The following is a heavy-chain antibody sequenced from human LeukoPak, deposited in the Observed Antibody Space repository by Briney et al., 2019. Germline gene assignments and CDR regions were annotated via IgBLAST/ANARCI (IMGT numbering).Heavy chain of an antibody. V-gene: IGHV3-30-3*01. D-gene: IGHD6-19*01. Sequence: PGRSLRLSCAASGFTFSSYAMHWVRQAPGKGLEWVAVISYDGSNKYYADSVKGRFTISRDNSKNTLYLQMNSLRAEDTAVYYCAREAVAHYWGQGTLVTVSS. CDR1: GFTFSSYA. CDR3: AREAVAHY. CDR2: ISYDGSNK. J-gene: IGHJ4*02.